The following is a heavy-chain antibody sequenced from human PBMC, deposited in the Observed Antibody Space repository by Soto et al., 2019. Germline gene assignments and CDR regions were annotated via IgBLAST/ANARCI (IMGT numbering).Heavy chain of an antibody. V-gene: IGHV1-18*01. CDR3: ARDSSSSGYYYGMDV. CDR1: NETLTTYG. CDR2: VSGYSGHS. D-gene: IGHD6-6*01. Sequence: QVHLVQSGADVKKPGASVKVSCKASNETLTTYGISWVRQAPGQGLEWMGWVSGYSGHSSSAQEFQDRVIMTTDTSTNTAYMELRSLTSDDSAVYFCARDSSSSGYYYGMDVWGQGTTVTVSS. J-gene: IGHJ6*02.